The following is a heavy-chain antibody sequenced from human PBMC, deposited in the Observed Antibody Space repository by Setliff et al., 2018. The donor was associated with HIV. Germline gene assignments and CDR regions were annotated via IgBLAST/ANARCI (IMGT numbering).Heavy chain of an antibody. CDR1: GDSIGYYY. J-gene: IGHJ3*01. CDR2: IHTSGST. CDR3: ARDRIEVVVDGPHDVFDV. Sequence: SETLSLTCTVPGDSIGYYYWSWIRQPAGRGLEWMGRIHTSGSTNYNPSLTSRVTLSVDTSKNQFFLKLTSLSAADTAVYYCARDRIEVVVDGPHDVFDVWGRGTTVTVSS. V-gene: IGHV4-4*07. D-gene: IGHD2-15*01.